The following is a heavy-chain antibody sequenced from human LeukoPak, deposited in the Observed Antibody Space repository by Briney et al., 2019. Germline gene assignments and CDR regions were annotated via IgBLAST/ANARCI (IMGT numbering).Heavy chain of an antibody. CDR2: ISYDGSNK. J-gene: IGHJ4*02. CDR1: GFTFSSYG. CDR3: AKDAYDYVWGSYRFDY. V-gene: IGHV3-30*18. D-gene: IGHD3-16*02. Sequence: GRSLRLSCAASGFTFSSYGMHWVRQAPGKGLEWVAVISYDGSNKYYADSVKGRFTISRDNSKNTLYLQMNSLRAEDTAVYCCAKDAYDYVWGSYRFDYWGQGTLVTVSS.